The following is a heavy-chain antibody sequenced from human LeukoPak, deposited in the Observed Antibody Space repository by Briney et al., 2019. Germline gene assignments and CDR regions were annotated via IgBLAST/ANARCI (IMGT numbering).Heavy chain of an antibody. D-gene: IGHD2-8*02. CDR2: IYSSGST. V-gene: IGHV4-59*01. CDR3: ASRPTGGSSYDY. J-gene: IGHJ4*02. CDR1: GGFISSYY. Sequence: SETLSLTCTVSGGFISSYYWSWIRQPPGKGLGWIGYIYSSGSTNYNPSLKSRVTISVDTSKNQFSLKLSSVTAADTAVYYCASRPTGGSSYDYWGQGIVVTVSS.